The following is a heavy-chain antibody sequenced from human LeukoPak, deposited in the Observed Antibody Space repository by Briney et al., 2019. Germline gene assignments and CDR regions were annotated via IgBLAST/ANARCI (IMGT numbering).Heavy chain of an antibody. CDR3: ASRRDGYTVFDS. V-gene: IGHV4-59*01. CDR2: IYYSGST. Sequence: PSETLSLTCTVSGGSISSYHWSWIRQPPGKGLEWIGDIYYSGSTNYNPSLKSRVTVSVDTSKSQFSLKVSSVTAADTAVYYCASRRDGYTVFDSWGQGTLVTVSS. J-gene: IGHJ4*02. D-gene: IGHD5-24*01. CDR1: GGSISSYH.